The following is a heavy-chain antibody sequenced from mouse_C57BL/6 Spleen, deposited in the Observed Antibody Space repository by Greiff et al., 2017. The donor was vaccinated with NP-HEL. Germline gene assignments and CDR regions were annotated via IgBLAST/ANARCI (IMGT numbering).Heavy chain of an antibody. J-gene: IGHJ1*03. Sequence: QVQLQQPGAELVKPGASVKLSCKASGYTFTSYWMHWVKQRPGQGLEWIGMIHPNSGSTNYNEKFKSKATLTVDKSSSTAYMQLSSLTSEDSAVYYCFITTVVARTGWYFDVWGTGTTVTVSS. V-gene: IGHV1-64*01. CDR3: FITTVVARTGWYFDV. D-gene: IGHD1-1*01. CDR1: GYTFTSYW. CDR2: IHPNSGST.